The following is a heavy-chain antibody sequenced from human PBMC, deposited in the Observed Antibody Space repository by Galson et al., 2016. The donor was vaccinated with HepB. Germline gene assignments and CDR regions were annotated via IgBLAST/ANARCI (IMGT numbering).Heavy chain of an antibody. CDR2: ISGSGGST. J-gene: IGHJ6*02. D-gene: IGHD4-23*01. Sequence: SLRLSCAASGFTFSSYAMSWVRQAPGKGLEWVSVISGSGGSTYYADSVKGRFTISRDNSKNTLYLQINSLRAEDTAAYYCAKDRNTVVTYGMDVWGQGTTVTVSS. V-gene: IGHV3-23*01. CDR1: GFTFSSYA. CDR3: AKDRNTVVTYGMDV.